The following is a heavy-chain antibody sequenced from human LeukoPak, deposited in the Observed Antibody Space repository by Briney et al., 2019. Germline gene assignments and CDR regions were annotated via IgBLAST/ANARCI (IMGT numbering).Heavy chain of an antibody. CDR1: GFTFNSYW. CDR2: ISYDGSNK. D-gene: IGHD2/OR15-2a*01. J-gene: IGHJ4*02. Sequence: PGGSLRLSCAASGFTFNSYWMNWVRQAPGKGLEWVAVISYDGSNKYYADSVKGRFTISRDNAKNTVYLQMNSLRAEDTAVYYCVSFYETYWGRGTLVTVSS. CDR3: VSFYETY. V-gene: IGHV3-30*03.